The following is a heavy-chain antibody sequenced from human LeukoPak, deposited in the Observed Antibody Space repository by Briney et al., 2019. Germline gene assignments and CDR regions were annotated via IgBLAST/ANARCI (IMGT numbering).Heavy chain of an antibody. Sequence: GGSLRLSCAASGFTFSSYGMHWVRQAPGKGLEWVAFIRYDESNKYYADSVKGRFTVSRDNSKNTLYLQMNSLGAEDTAVYFCAKDLSYYFDYWGQGTLVTVSS. CDR2: IRYDESNK. D-gene: IGHD2/OR15-2a*01. CDR1: GFTFSSYG. J-gene: IGHJ4*02. V-gene: IGHV3-30*02. CDR3: AKDLSYYFDY.